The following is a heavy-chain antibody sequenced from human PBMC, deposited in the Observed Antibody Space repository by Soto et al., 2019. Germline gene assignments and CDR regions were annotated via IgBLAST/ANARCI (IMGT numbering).Heavy chain of an antibody. CDR1: GGTFSSYA. V-gene: IGHV1-69*12. CDR2: IVPIVDTS. CDR3: VRVVAIPGDPDT. J-gene: IGHJ5*02. D-gene: IGHD2-15*01. Sequence: QVQLVQSGAEVRQPASSVKVSCKTSGGTFSSYAISWVRQAPGPGLGWLGGIVPIVDTSTYAQKFQGRVTITADASTSTVYMELSSLRSDDTAVYYCVRVVAIPGDPDTWGPGTLVTVSS.